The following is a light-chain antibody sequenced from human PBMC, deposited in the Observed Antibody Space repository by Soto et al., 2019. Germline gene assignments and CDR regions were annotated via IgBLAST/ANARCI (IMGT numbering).Light chain of an antibody. V-gene: IGLV3-25*03. CDR1: ALPKQY. Sequence: SYELTQPPSVSVSPGQTARITCSGDALPKQYAYWYQQKPGQAPVLGIYKDSERPSGIPERFSGSSSGTTVTLTISGVQAEDEADYYCQSADSSGTYPVVFGGGTKVTVL. CDR2: KDS. CDR3: QSADSSGTYPVV. J-gene: IGLJ2*01.